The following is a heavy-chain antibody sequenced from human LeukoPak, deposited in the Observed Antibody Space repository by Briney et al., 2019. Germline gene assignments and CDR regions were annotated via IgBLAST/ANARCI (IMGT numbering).Heavy chain of an antibody. V-gene: IGHV4-39*01. D-gene: IGHD3-22*01. CDR1: GGSISSSSYY. CDR2: IYYSGST. J-gene: IGHJ3*02. Sequence: NPSETLSLTCTVSGGSISSSSYYWGWIRQPPGKGLEWIGSIYYSGSTYYNPSLKSRVTISVDTSKSQFSLKLSSVTAADTAVYYCARPRNLYYDSSGLSAFDIWGQGTMVIVSS. CDR3: ARPRNLYYDSSGLSAFDI.